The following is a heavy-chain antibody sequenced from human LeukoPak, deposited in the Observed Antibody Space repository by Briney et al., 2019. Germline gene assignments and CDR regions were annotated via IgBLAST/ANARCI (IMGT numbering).Heavy chain of an antibody. CDR1: GFTFSSYW. CDR3: AKDPVRDYYDTIPSYYFDY. J-gene: IGHJ4*02. CDR2: IDNDGSTT. V-gene: IGHV3-74*01. Sequence: GGSLRLSCAASGFTFSSYWMNWVRQAAGKGLEWVSRIDNDGSTTNYAGSVQGRFTISRDNSKETMYLQMSSLRPEDTAVYYCAKDPVRDYYDTIPSYYFDYWGQGTLVTVS. D-gene: IGHD3-22*01.